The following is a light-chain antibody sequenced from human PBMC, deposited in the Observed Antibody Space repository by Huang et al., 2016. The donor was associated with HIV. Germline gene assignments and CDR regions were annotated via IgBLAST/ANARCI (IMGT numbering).Light chain of an antibody. CDR2: DAS. Sequence: DIQMTQSPSSLSASVGDRVTITCQASQDISNYLNWYQQKPGKVHNLLIYDASNLEAGVPSRFSGSGSGTQFTLTISSLRPEDMATYYCQQYDRLPRTFGQGTKVEIK. J-gene: IGKJ1*01. CDR1: QDISNY. V-gene: IGKV1-33*01. CDR3: QQYDRLPRT.